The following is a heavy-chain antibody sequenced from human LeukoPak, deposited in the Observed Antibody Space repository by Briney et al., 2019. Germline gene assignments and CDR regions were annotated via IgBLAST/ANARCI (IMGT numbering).Heavy chain of an antibody. J-gene: IGHJ4*02. V-gene: IGHV3-48*01. CDR1: VFTFSRYS. CDR3: ARGRGTYYDFWSGPIPFDY. Sequence: GGSLRLSCAASVFTFSRYSMSWVRQAPGKGLEWVSYISSSSSTIYYADSVKGRFTISRDNAKNSLYLQMNSLRAEDTAVYYCARGRGTYYDFWSGPIPFDYWGQGTLVTVSS. CDR2: ISSSSSTI. D-gene: IGHD3-3*01.